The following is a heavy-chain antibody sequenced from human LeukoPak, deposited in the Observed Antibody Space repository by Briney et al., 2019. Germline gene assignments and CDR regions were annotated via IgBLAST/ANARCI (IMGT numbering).Heavy chain of an antibody. CDR3: ATESDSSGYYYMDV. CDR1: GGTFSSYA. CDR2: IIPIFGTA. Sequence: ASVKVSCKASGGTFSSYAISWVRQAPGQGLEWMGGIIPIFGTANYAQKFQGRVTMTEDTSTDTAYMELSSLRSEDTAVYYCATESDSSGYYYMDVWGKGTTVTVSS. J-gene: IGHJ6*03. D-gene: IGHD6-19*01. V-gene: IGHV1-69*06.